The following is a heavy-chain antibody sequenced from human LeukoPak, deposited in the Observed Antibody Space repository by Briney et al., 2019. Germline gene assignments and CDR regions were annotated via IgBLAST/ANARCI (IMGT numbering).Heavy chain of an antibody. CDR3: ARGEHSVDS. CDR2: IYSSGYT. J-gene: IGHJ4*02. V-gene: IGHV4-4*07. CDR1: GCAIRSHY. Sequence: PSETLSLTCTVSGCAIRSHYWNWIRQPAGKGLEWIGRIYSSGYTNDNPFLKSRITMSVDMSKNQFSLRLNSVTAADKAVYYCARGEHSVDSWGQGMLVTVSS. D-gene: IGHD1/OR15-1a*01.